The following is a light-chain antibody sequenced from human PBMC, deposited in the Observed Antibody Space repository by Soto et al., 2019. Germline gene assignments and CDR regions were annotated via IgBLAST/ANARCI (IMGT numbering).Light chain of an antibody. Sequence: QSVLTQPRSVSGSPGQSVTISCTGTSSDVGGYNFVSWYQHHPGKAPKGLIYDVSKRPSGVPDRFSGSKSGNTASLTISGLQAEDEADYHCCSYAGTYTYVVFGGGTKVTVL. J-gene: IGLJ2*01. CDR2: DVS. CDR3: CSYAGTYTYVV. CDR1: SSDVGGYNF. V-gene: IGLV2-11*01.